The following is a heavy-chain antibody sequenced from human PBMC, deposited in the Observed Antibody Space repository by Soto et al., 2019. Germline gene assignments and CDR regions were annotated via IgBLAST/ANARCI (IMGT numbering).Heavy chain of an antibody. Sequence: GGSLRLSCAASGFTFSSYAMHWVRQAPGKGLEWVAVISYDGSNKYYADSVKGRFTISRDNSKNTLYLQMNSLRAEDTAVYYCARDQYSITMIVVVIPPDAFDIWGQGTMVTV. J-gene: IGHJ3*02. CDR3: ARDQYSITMIVVVIPPDAFDI. CDR1: GFTFSSYA. CDR2: ISYDGSNK. D-gene: IGHD3-22*01. V-gene: IGHV3-30-3*01.